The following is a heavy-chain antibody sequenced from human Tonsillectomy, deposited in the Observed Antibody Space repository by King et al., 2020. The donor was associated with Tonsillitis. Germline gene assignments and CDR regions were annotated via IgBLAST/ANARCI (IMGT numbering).Heavy chain of an antibody. V-gene: IGHV4-39*01. CDR1: GGSISSSSYY. CDR2: IYYSVST. CDR3: ARRGDCSSTSCYKYYFDY. D-gene: IGHD2-2*02. J-gene: IGHJ4*02. Sequence: QLQESGPGLVKPSETLSLSCTVSGGSISSSSYYWGWIRQPPGKGLEWIGSIYYSVSTYYNPSLKSRVTISVDTSKNQFSLKLRSVTAADTAVYYCARRGDCSSTSCYKYYFDYWGQGTLVTVSS.